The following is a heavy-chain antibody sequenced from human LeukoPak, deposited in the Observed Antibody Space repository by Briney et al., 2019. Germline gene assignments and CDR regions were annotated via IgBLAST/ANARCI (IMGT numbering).Heavy chain of an antibody. Sequence: PGGSLRLSCAASGFTFSSYGMHWVRQAPGKGLEWVAVISYDGSNKYCADSVKGRFTISRDNPKNTLYLQMNSLRADDTAVYYCAVDTTGDYWGQGALVTASS. CDR3: AVDTTGDY. CDR1: GFTFSSYG. V-gene: IGHV3-30*03. CDR2: ISYDGSNK. D-gene: IGHD4-17*01. J-gene: IGHJ4*02.